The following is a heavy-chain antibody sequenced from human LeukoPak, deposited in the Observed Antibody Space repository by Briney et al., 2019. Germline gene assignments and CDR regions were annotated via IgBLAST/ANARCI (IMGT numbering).Heavy chain of an antibody. CDR2: ISYDGSNK. Sequence: PPGGSLRLSCAASGFTFSSYGMHWVRQAPGKGLEWVAVISYDGSNKYYADSVKGRFTISRDNSKNTLYLQMNSLRAEDTAVYYCASDGGYAHDAFDIWGQGTMVTVSS. V-gene: IGHV3-30*03. D-gene: IGHD3-22*01. CDR3: ASDGGYAHDAFDI. CDR1: GFTFSSYG. J-gene: IGHJ3*02.